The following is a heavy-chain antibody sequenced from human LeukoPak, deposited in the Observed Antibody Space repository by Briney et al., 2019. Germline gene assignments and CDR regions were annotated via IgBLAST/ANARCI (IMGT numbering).Heavy chain of an antibody. CDR1: GGSFSGYY. J-gene: IGHJ3*02. D-gene: IGHD5-18*01. CDR3: ARGRGYNAFDI. V-gene: IGHV4-34*01. Sequence: PSETLSLTCAVYGGSFSGYYWSWIRQPPGKGLEWIGEINHSGNTNDNTSLKSRVTISVDTSKNQFSLKLSSVAAADTAVYYCARGRGYNAFDIWGQGTMVTVSS. CDR2: INHSGNT.